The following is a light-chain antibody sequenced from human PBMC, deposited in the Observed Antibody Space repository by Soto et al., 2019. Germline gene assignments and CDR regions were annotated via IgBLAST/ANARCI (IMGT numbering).Light chain of an antibody. CDR3: QQYNNWPRT. Sequence: TQSPGTLSLSPGESATLSCRASQTVSITYLTWYQQKPGQAPRLLIYGASTRATGIPARFSGSGSGTEFNLTISSLQSEDFAVYYCQQYNNWPRTFGQGTKGDIK. V-gene: IGKV3-15*01. CDR2: GAS. CDR1: QTVSITY. J-gene: IGKJ1*01.